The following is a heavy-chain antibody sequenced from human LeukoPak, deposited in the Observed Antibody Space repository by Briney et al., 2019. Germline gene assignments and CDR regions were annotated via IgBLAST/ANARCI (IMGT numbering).Heavy chain of an antibody. CDR3: AREVYVAGTALEVHGMDV. CDR1: GGSMSGYY. J-gene: IGHJ6*02. Sequence: SEILSLTCTVSGGSMSGYYWSWIRQPPGKGLQWIAYVYSSGSTNYNPSLKSRVTISVDTFKNQFSLRLNSVTAADTAVYYCAREVYVAGTALEVHGMDVWGQGTTVTVSS. CDR2: VYSSGST. V-gene: IGHV4-59*01. D-gene: IGHD6-19*01.